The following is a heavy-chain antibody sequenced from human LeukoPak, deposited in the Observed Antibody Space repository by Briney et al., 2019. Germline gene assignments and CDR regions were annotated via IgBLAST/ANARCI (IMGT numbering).Heavy chain of an antibody. CDR2: ISSNGGST. Sequence: GGSLRLSCAASGFTFSSYAMHWVRQAPGKGLEYVSAISSNGGSTYYANSVKGRFTISRDNSKNTLYLQMGILRAEDMALYYXXXXXXXXXXXGSYYGNNWFDPWGQGTLVTVS. D-gene: IGHD1-26*01. V-gene: IGHV3-64*01. CDR3: XXXXXXXXXXGSYYGNNWFDP. CDR1: GFTFSSYA. J-gene: IGHJ5*02.